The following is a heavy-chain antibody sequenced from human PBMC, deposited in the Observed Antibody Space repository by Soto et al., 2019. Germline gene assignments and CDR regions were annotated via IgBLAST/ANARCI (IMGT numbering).Heavy chain of an antibody. CDR1: GFSLTSGVVG. D-gene: IGHD6-13*01. J-gene: IGHJ6*01. CDR2: IYWNDEQ. Sequence: SGPTLVNPTHTLTLTCTFSGFSLTSGVVGVGWIRQPPGEALEWLSLIYWNDEQYYNPSLRNRLTITRDTSKNQVVLTMTNMDPLDPATYYCAHRLPRNSGYDVWAQGPKVTV. CDR3: AHRLPRNSGYDV. V-gene: IGHV2-5*01.